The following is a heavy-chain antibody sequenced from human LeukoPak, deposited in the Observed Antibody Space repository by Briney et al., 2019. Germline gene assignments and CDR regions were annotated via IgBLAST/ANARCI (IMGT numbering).Heavy chain of an antibody. CDR1: GGSISSSSFF. V-gene: IGHV4-39*07. Sequence: SETLSLTCTVSGGSISSSSFFWDWIRQPPGKGLEWIGSIYYSGITYYNPTLESRVTMSVDTSKNQFSLNLSSVTAADTAVYYCARAGGTVTTIGWFDPWGQGTLVTVSS. CDR2: IYYSGIT. D-gene: IGHD4-11*01. J-gene: IGHJ5*02. CDR3: ARAGGTVTTIGWFDP.